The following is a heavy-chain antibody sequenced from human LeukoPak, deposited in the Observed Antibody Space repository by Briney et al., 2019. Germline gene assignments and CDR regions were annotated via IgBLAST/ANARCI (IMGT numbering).Heavy chain of an antibody. CDR2: ISYDGSNK. D-gene: IGHD2-15*01. CDR1: GFTFSSFG. CDR3: ARDWVGYCSGGSCYGGLDY. V-gene: IGHV3-30*03. Sequence: GGSLRLSCAASGFTFSSFGMHWVRRAPGKGLEWVAVISYDGSNKYYADSVKGRFTISRDNSKNTLYLQMNSLRAEDTAVYYCARDWVGYCSGGSCYGGLDYWGQGTLVTVSS. J-gene: IGHJ4*02.